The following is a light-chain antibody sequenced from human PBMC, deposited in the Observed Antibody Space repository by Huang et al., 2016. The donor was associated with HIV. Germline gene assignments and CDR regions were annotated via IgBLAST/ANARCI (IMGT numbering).Light chain of an antibody. Sequence: IQLTQSPTSLSASVGDRVTIACRASQAIGTYLNWFQQKPGRAPKLLISGVSSLHTGIPSRFFGSGSGTDFSLTIRGLQFDDFATYFCQQSYSALITFGQGTRLEIK. CDR1: QAIGTY. CDR3: QQSYSALIT. CDR2: GVS. V-gene: IGKV1-39*01. J-gene: IGKJ5*01.